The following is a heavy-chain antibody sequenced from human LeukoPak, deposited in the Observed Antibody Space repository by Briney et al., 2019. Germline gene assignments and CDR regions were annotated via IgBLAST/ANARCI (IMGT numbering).Heavy chain of an antibody. Sequence: PSETLSLTCTVSGGSISSYYWSWIRQPAGKGLEWIGRIYTSGSTNYNPSLKSRVTISVDTSKNQFSLKLSSVTAADTAVYYCARASKRFGEYSGNWFDPWGQGTLVTVSS. J-gene: IGHJ5*02. CDR1: GGSISSYY. CDR3: ARASKRFGEYSGNWFDP. V-gene: IGHV4-4*07. D-gene: IGHD3-10*01. CDR2: IYTSGST.